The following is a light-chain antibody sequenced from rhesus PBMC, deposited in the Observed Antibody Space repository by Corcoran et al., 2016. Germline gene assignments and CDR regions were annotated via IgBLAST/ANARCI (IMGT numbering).Light chain of an antibody. V-gene: IGKV1-43*02. CDR1: QGISTY. CDR2: AAS. J-gene: IGKJ4*01. CDR3: LQYNSVPLT. Sequence: DIQMTQSPSSLSAYVGDRVTITCRASQGISTYLNWYQQKPGKPPKRLLYAASSLESGVPSRFSGSSSGTDFTLTISRLQTEDFATYFCLQYNSVPLTFGGGTKVEIK.